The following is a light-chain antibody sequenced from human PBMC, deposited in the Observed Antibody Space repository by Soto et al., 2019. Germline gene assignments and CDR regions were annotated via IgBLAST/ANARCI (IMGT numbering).Light chain of an antibody. CDR3: QQYGRSPFT. J-gene: IGKJ3*01. Sequence: IVLTQSPGTLSLSPGERATLSCRASQSVSSSYLAWYQQKPGQAPRLLIYGASSRATGIPGRFSGSGSGTDFTLTISRLEPEDFAVYYCQQYGRSPFTFGLGTKVDIK. V-gene: IGKV3-20*01. CDR1: QSVSSSY. CDR2: GAS.